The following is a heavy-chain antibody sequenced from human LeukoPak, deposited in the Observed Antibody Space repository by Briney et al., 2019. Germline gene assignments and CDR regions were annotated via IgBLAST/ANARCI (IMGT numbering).Heavy chain of an antibody. V-gene: IGHV1-2*02. CDR3: ARGPRAGYYYDSSGYRFDY. J-gene: IGHJ4*02. CDR1: GYTFTGYY. Sequence: ASVKVSCKASGYTFTGYYMHWVRQAPGQGLEWMGWINPNSGGTNYAQKFQGRVTMTRDTSISTAYMELSRLRSDDTAVYYCARGPRAGYYYDSSGYRFDYWGQGTLVTVSS. CDR2: INPNSGGT. D-gene: IGHD3-22*01.